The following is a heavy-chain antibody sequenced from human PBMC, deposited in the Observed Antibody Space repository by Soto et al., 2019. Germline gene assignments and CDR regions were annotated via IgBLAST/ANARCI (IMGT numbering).Heavy chain of an antibody. Sequence: GGSLRLSCAASGFTFSSYSMNWVRQAPGKGLEWVSYISSSSSTIYYADSVRGRFTISRDNAKNSLYLQMNSLRDEDTAVYYCAREGPSSGYYYFGYWGQGTLVTVSS. CDR2: ISSSSSTI. CDR1: GFTFSSYS. D-gene: IGHD3-22*01. V-gene: IGHV3-48*02. J-gene: IGHJ4*02. CDR3: AREGPSSGYYYFGY.